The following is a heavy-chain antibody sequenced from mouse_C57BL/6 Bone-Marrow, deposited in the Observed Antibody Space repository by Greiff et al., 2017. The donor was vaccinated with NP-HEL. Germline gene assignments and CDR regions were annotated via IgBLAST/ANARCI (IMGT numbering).Heavy chain of an antibody. CDR1: GYTFTSYG. CDR3: TAQATLYYAMDY. CDR2: IYPRSGNT. V-gene: IGHV1-81*01. J-gene: IGHJ4*01. Sequence: VKLMESGAELARPGASVKLSCKASGYTFTSYGISWVKQRTGQGLEWIGEIYPRSGNTYYNEKFKGKATLTADKSSSTAYMELRSLTSEDSAVYFCTAQATLYYAMDYWGQGTSVTVSS. D-gene: IGHD3-2*02.